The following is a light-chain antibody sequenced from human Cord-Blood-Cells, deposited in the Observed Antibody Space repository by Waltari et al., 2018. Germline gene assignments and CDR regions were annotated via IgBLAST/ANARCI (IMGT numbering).Light chain of an antibody. CDR3: AAWDDSLNGWV. V-gene: IGLV1-44*01. Sequence: QYVLTQPPSASGTPGQRVTTPCSGSSSTIGSNTLNWYQQLPGTAPKLLIYSNNQRPSGVPDRFSGSKSGTSASLAISGLQSEDEADYYCAAWDDSLNGWVFGGGTKLTVL. J-gene: IGLJ3*02. CDR1: SSTIGSNT. CDR2: SNN.